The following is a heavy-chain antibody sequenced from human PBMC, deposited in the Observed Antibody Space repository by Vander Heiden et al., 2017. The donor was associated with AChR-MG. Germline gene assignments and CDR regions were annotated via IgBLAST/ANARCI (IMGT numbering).Heavy chain of an antibody. J-gene: IGHJ3*02. Sequence: EVQLLESGGGLVQPGGSLRLPCAASGFSFSSYAMSWVRQAAGKGLEWVSDIRSSGGTTYYADSVKGRFTISRDNSRNMLYLQMNSLRAEDTAVYYCAKDNYYYDILTAYAFDIWGQGTLVTVSS. CDR2: IRSSGGTT. CDR3: AKDNYYYDILTAYAFDI. V-gene: IGHV3-23*01. D-gene: IGHD3-9*01. CDR1: GFSFSSYA.